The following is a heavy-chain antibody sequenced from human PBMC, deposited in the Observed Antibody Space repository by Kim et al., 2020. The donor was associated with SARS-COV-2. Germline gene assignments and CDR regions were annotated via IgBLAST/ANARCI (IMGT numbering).Heavy chain of an antibody. CDR3: ARPLEDCSSTSCHSYWYFDL. J-gene: IGHJ2*01. D-gene: IGHD2-2*01. Sequence: GGSLRLSCAASGFTFSSYGMHWVRQAPGKGLEWVAVIWYDGSNKYYADSVKGRFTISRDNSKNTLYLQMNSLRAEDTAVYYCARPLEDCSSTSCHSYWYFDLGGRGTLVTVSS. CDR2: IWYDGSNK. CDR1: GFTFSSYG. V-gene: IGHV3-33*01.